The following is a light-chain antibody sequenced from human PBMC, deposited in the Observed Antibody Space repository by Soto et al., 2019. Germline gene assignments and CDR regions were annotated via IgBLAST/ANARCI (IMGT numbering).Light chain of an antibody. J-gene: IGKJ1*01. CDR2: GAS. CDR1: QSVSSSY. V-gene: IGKV3-20*01. Sequence: EIVLTQSPGTLSLSPGERATLSCRASQSVSSSYLAWYQQKPGQAPRLLIYGASSWATGIPDRFSGSGSGTDFTLTISRLEPEDFAVYYCQQYGSSPWTVGQGTKVEIK. CDR3: QQYGSSPWT.